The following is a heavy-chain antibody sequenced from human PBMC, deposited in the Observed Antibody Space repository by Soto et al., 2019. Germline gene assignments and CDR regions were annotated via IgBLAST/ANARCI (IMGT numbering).Heavy chain of an antibody. J-gene: IGHJ2*01. CDR3: ARDNPSHSYYDSSGSYWYFDL. CDR1: GFTFSSYS. CDR2: ISSSSSTI. V-gene: IGHV3-48*02. D-gene: IGHD3-22*01. Sequence: GESLKISCAASGFTFSSYSMNWVRQAPGKGLEWVSYISSSSSTIYYADSVKGRFTISRDNAKNSLYLQMNSLRDEDTAVYYCARDNPSHSYYDSSGSYWYFDLWGRGTLVTVSS.